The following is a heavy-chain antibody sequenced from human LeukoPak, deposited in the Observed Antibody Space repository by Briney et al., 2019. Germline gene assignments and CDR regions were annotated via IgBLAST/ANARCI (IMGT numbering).Heavy chain of an antibody. D-gene: IGHD1-20*01. CDR2: IRYDGSNK. J-gene: IGHJ3*02. V-gene: IGHV3-30*02. CDR1: GFTFSSYG. CDR3: AKDGDNWNGAFDI. Sequence: PGGSLRLSCAASGFTFSSYGMHWVRQAPGKGLEWVAFIRYDGSNKYYADSVKGRFTISRDNSKNTLYLQMNSLRAEDTAVYYCAKDGDNWNGAFDIWGQGTMVTVSS.